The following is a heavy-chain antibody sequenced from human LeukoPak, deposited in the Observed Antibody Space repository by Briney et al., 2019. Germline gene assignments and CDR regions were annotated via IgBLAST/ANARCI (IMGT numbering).Heavy chain of an antibody. J-gene: IGHJ4*02. Sequence: GGSLRLSCAASGFTFSSYSMNWVRQAPGKGLEWVSSISSSSSYIYYADSVKGRFTISRDNAKNSLYLQMNSLRAEDTAVYYCARDRMGATYYFDYWGQGTLVTVSS. D-gene: IGHD1-26*01. CDR2: ISSSSSYI. V-gene: IGHV3-21*01. CDR1: GFTFSSYS. CDR3: ARDRMGATYYFDY.